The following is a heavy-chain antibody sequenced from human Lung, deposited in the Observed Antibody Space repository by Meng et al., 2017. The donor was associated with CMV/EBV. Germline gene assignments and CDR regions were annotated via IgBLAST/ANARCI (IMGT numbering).Heavy chain of an antibody. CDR1: GFNFVDYA. J-gene: IGHJ4*02. V-gene: IGHV3-49*04. CDR2: IRSEGYGGTR. D-gene: IGHD5-18*01. CDR3: TTGGGGSHGYPYYFDY. Sequence: GESXKISCTASGFNFVDYAMSWVRQAPGKGPEWLGFIRSEGYGGTREYAASVKGRFTTSRDDSKSIAYLQMDSLNTEDTALYYCTTGGGGSHGYPYYFDYXGQGXLVTVSS.